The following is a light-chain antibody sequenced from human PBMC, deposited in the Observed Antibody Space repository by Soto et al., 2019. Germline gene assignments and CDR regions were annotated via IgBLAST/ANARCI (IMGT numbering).Light chain of an antibody. CDR2: GAS. CDR3: QQYKNWPLT. Sequence: EIVMTQSPATLSVSPGGRATLSCRASQSVSSNLAWYQQKPGQAPRLLIYGASTRATGFPARFSGSGSGREFTLTISSLQFEDFAVYYCQQYKNWPLTFGGGTRVEIK. CDR1: QSVSSN. J-gene: IGKJ4*01. V-gene: IGKV3-15*01.